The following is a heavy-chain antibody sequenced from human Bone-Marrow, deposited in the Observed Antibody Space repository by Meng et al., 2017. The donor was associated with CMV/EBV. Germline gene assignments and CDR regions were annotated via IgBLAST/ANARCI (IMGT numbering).Heavy chain of an antibody. V-gene: IGHV4-34*01. Sequence: SETLSLTCAVYGGSFSGYYWSWIRQPPGKGLEWIGEINHSGSTNYKPPLKSRVTISVDTSKNQFSLKLSSVTAADTAVYYCARGKPIAALSTRARRYWYFDLWGRGTLVTVSS. CDR1: GGSFSGYY. CDR2: INHSGST. J-gene: IGHJ2*01. D-gene: IGHD6-6*01. CDR3: ARGKPIAALSTRARRYWYFDL.